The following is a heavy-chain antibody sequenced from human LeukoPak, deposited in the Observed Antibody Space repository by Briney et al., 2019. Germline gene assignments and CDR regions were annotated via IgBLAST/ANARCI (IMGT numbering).Heavy chain of an antibody. V-gene: IGHV3-48*03. CDR2: ISSSGSTI. CDR3: AKNWNRYYYYGMDV. CDR1: GFTFSSYE. D-gene: IGHD1-1*01. Sequence: GGSLRLSCAASGFTFSSYEMNWVRQAPGKGLVWVSYISSSGSTIYYADSVKGRFTISRDNAKNSLYLQMNSLRAEDTAVYYCAKNWNRYYYYGMDVWGQGTTVTVSS. J-gene: IGHJ6*02.